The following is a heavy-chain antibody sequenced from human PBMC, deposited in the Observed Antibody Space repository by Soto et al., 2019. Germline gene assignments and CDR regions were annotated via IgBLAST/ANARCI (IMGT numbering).Heavy chain of an antibody. J-gene: IGHJ6*02. Sequence: SVKVSCKASGGTFSSYSISWVRQAPGQGLEWMGWIIPIFGTANYAQKFQGRVTITADESTSTAYMELSSLRPEDTAVYYCARKCYYDSSGHHYYYYGMDVWGQGTTVTFSS. V-gene: IGHV1-69*13. D-gene: IGHD3-22*01. CDR3: ARKCYYDSSGHHYYYYGMDV. CDR2: IIPIFGTA. CDR1: GGTFSSYS.